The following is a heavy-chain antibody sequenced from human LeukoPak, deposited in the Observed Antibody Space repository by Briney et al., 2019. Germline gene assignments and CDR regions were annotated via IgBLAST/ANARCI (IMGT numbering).Heavy chain of an antibody. V-gene: IGHV3-74*03. D-gene: IGHD2-2*03. J-gene: IGHJ6*02. CDR3: VRGGHKLDIETSRYYYGLDV. CDR1: GITLSDYW. CDR2: IESDRTRT. Sequence: PGGSLRLSCAASGITLSDYWMYWVRQGPGKGLVHVSRIESDRTRTVYADSVKGRFTISRDNAKNTMYLQMNSLRAEDTAVYYCVRGGHKLDIETSRYYYGLDVWGQGTTVTVSS.